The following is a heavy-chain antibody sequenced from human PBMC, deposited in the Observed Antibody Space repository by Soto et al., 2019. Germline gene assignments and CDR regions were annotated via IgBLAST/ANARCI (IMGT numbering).Heavy chain of an antibody. V-gene: IGHV4-39*01. CDR2: IYYSGST. J-gene: IGHJ6*02. D-gene: IGHD6-13*01. CDR1: GGSISSSSYY. Sequence: SETLSLTCPVSGGSISSSSYYWGWIRQPPGKGLEWIGSIYYSGSTYYNPSLKSRVTISVDTSKNQFSLKLSSVTAADTAVYYCARTGYSSSWFSYYYGMDVWGQGTTVTSP. CDR3: ARTGYSSSWFSYYYGMDV.